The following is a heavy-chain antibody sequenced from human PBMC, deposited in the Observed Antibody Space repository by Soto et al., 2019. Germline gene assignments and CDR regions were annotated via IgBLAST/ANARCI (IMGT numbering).Heavy chain of an antibody. CDR1: GGSISSYY. CDR3: ARDLASGWYGGGFDY. Sequence: SETLSLTCTVSGGSISSYYWSWIRQPAGKGLEWIGRIYTSGSTNYNPSLKSRVTMSVDTSKNQFSLTLSSVTAADTAVYYCARDLASGWYGGGFDYWGQGTLVTVSS. CDR2: IYTSGST. V-gene: IGHV4-4*07. D-gene: IGHD6-19*01. J-gene: IGHJ4*02.